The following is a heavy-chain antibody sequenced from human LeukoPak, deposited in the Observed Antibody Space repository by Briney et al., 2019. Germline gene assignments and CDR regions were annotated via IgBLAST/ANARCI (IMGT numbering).Heavy chain of an antibody. V-gene: IGHV3-21*01. CDR1: GFTFSRYS. Sequence: PGGSLRLSCAASGFTFSRYSMNWVRQAPGKGLEWVSSISSSSSYIYDADSVKGRFTISRDNAKNSLYLQMNSLRAEDTAVYYCARLESGQYYDSSGYYFDAFDIWGQGTMVTVSS. CDR3: ARLESGQYYDSSGYYFDAFDI. J-gene: IGHJ3*02. CDR2: ISSSSSYI. D-gene: IGHD3-22*01.